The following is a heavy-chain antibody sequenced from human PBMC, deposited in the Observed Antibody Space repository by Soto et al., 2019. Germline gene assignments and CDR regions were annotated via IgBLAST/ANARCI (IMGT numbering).Heavy chain of an antibody. V-gene: IGHV1-18*01. CDR1: GGTFSSYR. Sequence: ASVKVSCKASGGTFSSYRINWVRQAPGQGLEWMGWISGYDRTTNYAQKFQGRVTMTTDTSTSTAYMEMRSLRSDDTAVYYCARESEDLTSNFDNWGQGTRVTVSS. CDR2: ISGYDRTT. J-gene: IGHJ4*02. CDR3: ARESEDLTSNFDN.